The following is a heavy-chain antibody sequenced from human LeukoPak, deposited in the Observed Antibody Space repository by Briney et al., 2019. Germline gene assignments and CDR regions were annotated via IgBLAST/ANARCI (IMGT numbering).Heavy chain of an antibody. CDR2: ISSSSSYI. CDR3: AREDCSGGSCYQFDY. CDR1: GFTFSSYS. Sequence: GGSLRLSCAASGFTFSSYSMNWVRQAPGKGLEWVSSISSSSSYIYYADSVKGRFTIPRDNAKNSLYLQMNSLRAEDTAVYYCAREDCSGGSCYQFDYWGQGTLVTVSS. D-gene: IGHD2-15*01. V-gene: IGHV3-21*01. J-gene: IGHJ4*02.